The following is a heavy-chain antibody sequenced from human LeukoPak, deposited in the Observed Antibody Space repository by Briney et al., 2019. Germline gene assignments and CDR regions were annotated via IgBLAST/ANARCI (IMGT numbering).Heavy chain of an antibody. CDR1: GFTFSSDW. Sequence: GGSLRLSCAASGFTFSSDWMHWVRQAPGKGLVWISRINTDGSSTTYADSVKGRFTISRDNSKNTLYLQMNSLRAEDTAVYYCARDMEMATRYYYYGMDVWGQGTTVTVSS. CDR3: ARDMEMATRYYYYGMDV. V-gene: IGHV3-74*03. CDR2: INTDGSST. J-gene: IGHJ6*02. D-gene: IGHD5-24*01.